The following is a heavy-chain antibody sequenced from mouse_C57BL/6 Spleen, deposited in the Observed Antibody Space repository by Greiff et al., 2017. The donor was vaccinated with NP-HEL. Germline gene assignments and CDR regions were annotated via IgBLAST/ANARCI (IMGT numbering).Heavy chain of an antibody. CDR2: INPYNGDT. D-gene: IGHD2-4*01. CDR1: GYSFTGYF. V-gene: IGHV1-20*01. J-gene: IGHJ1*03. CDR3: ARGDYDALWYFDA. Sequence: VQLQQSGPELVKPGDSVKISCKASGYSFTGYFMNWVMQSHGKSLEWIGRINPYNGDTFYNQKFKGKATLTVDKSSSTAHMELRSLTSEDSAVYYCARGDYDALWYFDAWGTGTTVTVSS.